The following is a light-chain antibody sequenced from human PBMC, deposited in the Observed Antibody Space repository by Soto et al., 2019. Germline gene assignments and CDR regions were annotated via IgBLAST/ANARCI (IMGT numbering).Light chain of an antibody. CDR3: QQRSNWRAT. Sequence: EIVLTQSPGTLSLSPVERATLSCMASQSVSSYLAWYQQKPGQAPRLLIYDASNRATGIPARFSGSGSGTDFTLTISSLEPEDFAVYYCQQRSNWRATFGQGTRLEIK. V-gene: IGKV3-11*01. J-gene: IGKJ5*01. CDR1: QSVSSY. CDR2: DAS.